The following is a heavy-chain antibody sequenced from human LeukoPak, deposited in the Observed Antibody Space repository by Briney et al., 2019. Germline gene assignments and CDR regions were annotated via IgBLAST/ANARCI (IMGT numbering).Heavy chain of an antibody. V-gene: IGHV4-4*09. CDR1: GGSISSYY. CDR3: ARRVRSSGYVDYFDY. Sequence: KPSETLSLTCTVSGGSISSYYWSWIRQPPGKGLEWIGYIYTSGSTNYNPSLKSRVTISVDTSKNQFSLKLSFVTAADTAVYYCARRVRSSGYVDYFDYWGQGTLVTVSS. CDR2: IYTSGST. J-gene: IGHJ4*02. D-gene: IGHD3-22*01.